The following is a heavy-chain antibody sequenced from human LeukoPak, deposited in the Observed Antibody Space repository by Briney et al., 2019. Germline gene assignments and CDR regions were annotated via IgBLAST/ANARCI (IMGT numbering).Heavy chain of an antibody. J-gene: IGHJ4*02. CDR1: GYSFSNYW. Sequence: GGSLRLSCAASGYSFSNYWMHWVRQAPGKGLVWVSHINNDGSSTNYADSVKGRFTVSRDNAKNTLYLQMNSLRAEDTAMYYCARDNGGIDYWGRGALVTVSS. CDR3: ARDNGGIDY. CDR2: INNDGSST. V-gene: IGHV3-74*01. D-gene: IGHD4-23*01.